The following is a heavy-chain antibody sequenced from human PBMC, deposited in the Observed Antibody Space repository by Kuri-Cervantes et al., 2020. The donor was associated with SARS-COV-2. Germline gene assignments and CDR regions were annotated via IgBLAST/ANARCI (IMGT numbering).Heavy chain of an antibody. D-gene: IGHD3-3*01. J-gene: IGHJ6*03. CDR1: GGSFSNFY. CDR3: ARVFRARGAYYDFWSGPYYYYMDV. CDR2: IYYSGST. V-gene: IGHV4-30-4*08. Sequence: LRLSCAVYGGSFSNFYWSWIRQPPGKGLEWIGYIYYSGSTYYNPSLKSRVTISVGTSKNQFSLKLSSVTAADTAVYYCARVFRARGAYYDFWSGPYYYYMDVWGKGTTVTVSS.